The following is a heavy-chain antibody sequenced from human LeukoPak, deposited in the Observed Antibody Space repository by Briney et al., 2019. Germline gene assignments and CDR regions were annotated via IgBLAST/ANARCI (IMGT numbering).Heavy chain of an antibody. CDR2: ISGSGGST. CDR1: GLTFSSYA. CDR3: AKDRGVTVAARPPHDY. D-gene: IGHD6-6*01. V-gene: IGHV3-23*01. J-gene: IGHJ4*02. Sequence: GGSLRLSCAASGLTFSSYAMSWVRQDPGKGLEWVSAISGSGGSTYHADPAKGRFTISTYNSKNTLYLRMTSLRAEATAVYYCAKDRGVTVAARPPHDYWGQGTLVTVSS.